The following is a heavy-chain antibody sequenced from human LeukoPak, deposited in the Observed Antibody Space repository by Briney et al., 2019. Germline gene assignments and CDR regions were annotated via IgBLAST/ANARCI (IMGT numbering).Heavy chain of an antibody. CDR1: GYTFTSYA. CDR3: ARGTTGTTSLDI. D-gene: IGHD1-7*01. Sequence: ASVKVSCKASGYTFTSYAMHWVRQAPGQRLEWMGWINAGNGNTKYSQKFQGRVTITRDTSASTAYMELSSLRSEDTAVYYCARGTTGTTSLDIWGQGTTVTVSS. V-gene: IGHV1-3*01. J-gene: IGHJ6*02. CDR2: INAGNGNT.